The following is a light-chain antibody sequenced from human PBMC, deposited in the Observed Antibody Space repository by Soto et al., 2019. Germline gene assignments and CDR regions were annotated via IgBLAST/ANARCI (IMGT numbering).Light chain of an antibody. V-gene: IGKV1-27*01. CDR3: QKYTSAPLWT. J-gene: IGKJ1*01. CDR2: AAS. Sequence: DIKMTQSPSSLSASVGDRVTITCRASQGISNYLAWYQQKPGKVPKLLIYAASTLQSGVPSRFSGSGSGTDFTLTISSLQPEDVARYYCQKYTSAPLWTFGQGTKVEIK. CDR1: QGISNY.